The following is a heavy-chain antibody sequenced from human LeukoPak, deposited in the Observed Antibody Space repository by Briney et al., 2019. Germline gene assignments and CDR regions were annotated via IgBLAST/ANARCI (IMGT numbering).Heavy chain of an antibody. J-gene: IGHJ4*02. CDR3: ARKTSIAARPGYFDY. Sequence: SETLSLTCTVSVGSISSYYWSWIRQPPGKGLEWIGYIYTSGSTNYNPSLKSRVTISVDTSKNQFSLKLSSVTAADTAVYYCARKTSIAARPGYFDYWGQGTLVTVSS. CDR2: IYTSGST. CDR1: VGSISSYY. V-gene: IGHV4-4*09. D-gene: IGHD6-6*01.